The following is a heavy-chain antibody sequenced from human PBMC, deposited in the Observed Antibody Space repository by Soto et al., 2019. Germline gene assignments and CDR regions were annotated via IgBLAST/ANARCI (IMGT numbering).Heavy chain of an antibody. J-gene: IGHJ6*02. V-gene: IGHV3-21*01. CDR1: GFTFSSYS. D-gene: IGHD4-4*01. CDR2: ISSSSSYI. Sequence: GGSLRLSCAASGFTFSSYSMNWVRQAPGKGLEWVSSISSSSSYIYYADSVKGRFTISRDNAKNSLYLQMNSLRAEDTAVYYCARVRDDSNPYYYYYGMDVWGQGTTVTVSS. CDR3: ARVRDDSNPYYYYYGMDV.